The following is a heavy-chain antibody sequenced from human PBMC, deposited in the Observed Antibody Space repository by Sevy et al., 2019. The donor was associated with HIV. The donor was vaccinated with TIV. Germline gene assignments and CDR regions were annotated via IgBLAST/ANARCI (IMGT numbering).Heavy chain of an antibody. CDR3: ARGFSSIAARRRDAFDI. CDR2: INHSGST. Sequence: SETLSLTCAVSGGSFSGYYRSWIRQPPVKGLEWIGEINHSGSTNYNPSLKSRVTISAETSKNQSSLKLSSVTAAETAGYYCARGFSSIAARRRDAFDIWGQGTMVTVSS. D-gene: IGHD6-6*01. J-gene: IGHJ3*02. CDR1: GGSFSGYY. V-gene: IGHV4-34*01.